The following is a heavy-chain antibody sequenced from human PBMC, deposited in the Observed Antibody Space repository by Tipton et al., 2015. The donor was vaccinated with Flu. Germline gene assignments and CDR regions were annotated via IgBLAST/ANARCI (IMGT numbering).Heavy chain of an antibody. D-gene: IGHD3/OR15-3a*01. CDR1: GGSMSSFY. CDR3: ARLKLFALVNHSYYYVLDV. V-gene: IGHV4-4*07. Sequence: TLSLTCTVSGGSMSSFYWTWIRQPAGKGLEWIGRMYVSGSTKYNPSLKSRVTMSVDTSKNQFSLKLSSVTAADTAVYYFARLKLFALVNHSYYYVLDVWGHGNTVTVST. J-gene: IGHJ6*01. CDR2: MYVSGST.